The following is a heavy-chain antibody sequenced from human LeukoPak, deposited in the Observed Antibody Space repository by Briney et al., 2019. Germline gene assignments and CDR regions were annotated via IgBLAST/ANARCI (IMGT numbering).Heavy chain of an antibody. CDR1: GGSISSSSYY. CDR3: ARHPAHVGRGRFDP. V-gene: IGHV4-39*01. J-gene: IGHJ5*02. Sequence: SETLSLTCTASGGSISSSSYYWGWIRQPPGKGLEWIGSIYYSGSTYYNPSLKSRVTISVDTSKNQFSLKLSSVTAADTAVYYCARHPAHVGRGRFDPWGQGTLVTVSS. D-gene: IGHD1-26*01. CDR2: IYYSGST.